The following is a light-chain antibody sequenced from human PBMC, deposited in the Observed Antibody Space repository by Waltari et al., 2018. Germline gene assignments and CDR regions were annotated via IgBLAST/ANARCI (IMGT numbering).Light chain of an antibody. CDR2: GSS. CDR1: QSVSSNY. V-gene: IGKV3-20*01. CDR3: QQYGRSWNT. J-gene: IGKJ2*01. Sequence: EIVLTQSPGTLSLSPGERATLSCRASQSVSSNYLAWYQQRPGQAPRLLIHGSSSRATGIPDRFSGSGSGTDFTLTISRLEPEDFAVYYCQQYGRSWNTFGQGTELEIK.